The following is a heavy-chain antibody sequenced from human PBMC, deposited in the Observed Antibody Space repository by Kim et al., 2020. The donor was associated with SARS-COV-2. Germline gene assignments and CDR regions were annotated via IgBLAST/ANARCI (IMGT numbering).Heavy chain of an antibody. CDR3: RRGSGSYSTNYYYGMDV. CDR1: GYTFTSYG. CDR2: ISAYNGNT. J-gene: IGHJ6*02. Sequence: ASVKVSCKASGYTFTSYGISWVRQAPGQGLEWMGWISAYNGNTNYAQKLQGRVTMTTDTSTSTAYMELRSLRSDDTAVYYCRRGSGSYSTNYYYGMDVWGQGTTVTVSS. D-gene: IGHD3-10*01. V-gene: IGHV1-18*01.